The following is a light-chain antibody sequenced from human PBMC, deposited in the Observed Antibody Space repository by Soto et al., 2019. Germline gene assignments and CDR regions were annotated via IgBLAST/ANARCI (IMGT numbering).Light chain of an antibody. J-gene: IGKJ5*01. Sequence: ETVLTQSPATVSLSPGDRATLPCRASQSVSSNKLAWYQQTPGQAPRLLIYDASNRATGIPARFSGSGSGTDFTLTISSLEPEDFAVYYCQQRSNWPPITFGQGTRLEIK. CDR3: QQRSNWPPIT. V-gene: IGKV3-11*01. CDR2: DAS. CDR1: QSVSSN.